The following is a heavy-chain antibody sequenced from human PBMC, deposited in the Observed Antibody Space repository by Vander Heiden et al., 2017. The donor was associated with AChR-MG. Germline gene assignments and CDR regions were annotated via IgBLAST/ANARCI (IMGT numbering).Heavy chain of an antibody. D-gene: IGHD3-3*01. CDR1: GSTFRSYS. CDR2: IISSSSYI. Sequence: EVQMVESGGSLVKPGGSLRLSRAAPGSTFRSYSMNWVRQARGKGLGWDSSIISSSSYIYDAGSVKGRFTISRDNAKNSLYLQMNSLRAEDTAVYYCARDAYDFWSGYSLYYYYYMDVWGKGTTVTVSS. V-gene: IGHV3-21*01. J-gene: IGHJ6*03. CDR3: ARDAYDFWSGYSLYYYYYMDV.